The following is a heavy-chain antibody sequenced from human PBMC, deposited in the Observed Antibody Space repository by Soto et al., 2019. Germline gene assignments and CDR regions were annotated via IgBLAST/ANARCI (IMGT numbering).Heavy chain of an antibody. CDR1: GFTFSSYA. J-gene: IGHJ4*02. CDR2: ISGSGGST. D-gene: IGHD3-22*01. V-gene: IGHV3-23*01. Sequence: EVQLLESGGGLVQPGGSLRLSCAASGFTFSSYAMSWVRQAPGKGLEWVSAISGSGGSTYYADSVKGRFTISRDNTKNTLYLQMNSLRAEDTAVYYCAKPIPDYYDSSGYSPIDYWGQGTLVTVSS. CDR3: AKPIPDYYDSSGYSPIDY.